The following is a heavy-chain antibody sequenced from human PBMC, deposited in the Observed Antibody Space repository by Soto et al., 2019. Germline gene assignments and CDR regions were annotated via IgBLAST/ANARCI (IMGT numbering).Heavy chain of an antibody. CDR2: MNPYTGKA. D-gene: IGHD6-25*01. CDR1: GYTFTTYD. Sequence: QVQLVQSGAEVKKPGAPVKVSCKASGYTFTTYDINWVRQAPGQGLEWMGWMNPYTGKAGYAQKFQGRVTMTRDNSISTAYMELSGLRSEDTAVYYCARRKERSGPNYFDYWGQGTLVTVSS. V-gene: IGHV1-8*01. CDR3: ARRKERSGPNYFDY. J-gene: IGHJ4*02.